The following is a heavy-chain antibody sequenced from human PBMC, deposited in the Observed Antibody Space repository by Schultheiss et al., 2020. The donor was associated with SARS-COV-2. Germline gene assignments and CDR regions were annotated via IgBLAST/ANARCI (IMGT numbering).Heavy chain of an antibody. D-gene: IGHD2-2*01. CDR3: ARDEYQLPDDAFDI. J-gene: IGHJ3*02. CDR2: ISGRGGST. CDR1: GFTFSSYS. V-gene: IGHV3-23*01. Sequence: GESLKISCAASGFTFSSYSMNWVRQAPGKGLEWVSAISGRGGSTYYADSVKGRFTISRDNSKNTLYLQMNSLRAEDTAIYYCARDEYQLPDDAFDIWGQGTMVTVS.